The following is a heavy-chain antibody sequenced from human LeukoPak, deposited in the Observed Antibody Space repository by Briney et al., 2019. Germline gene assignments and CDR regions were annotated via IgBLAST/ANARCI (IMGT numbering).Heavy chain of an antibody. CDR3: ARDSVWQLDLSPDDAFDI. V-gene: IGHV3-30*04. CDR2: MSYDGTNK. J-gene: IGHJ3*02. Sequence: GGSLRLSCTASGFTFSRYFMHWVRQAAGKGLEGVAVMSYDGTNKYHADSVKGRFSISRDNSKNTQYLQMKGLRAEDTAVYYCARDSVWQLDLSPDDAFDIWGQGTMVTVSS. D-gene: IGHD1-7*01. CDR1: GFTFSRYF.